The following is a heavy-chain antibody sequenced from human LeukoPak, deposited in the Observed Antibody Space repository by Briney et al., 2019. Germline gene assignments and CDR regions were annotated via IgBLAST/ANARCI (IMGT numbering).Heavy chain of an antibody. CDR1: GFTVSSNY. CDR2: IYSGGST. V-gene: IGHV3-66*01. J-gene: IGHJ5*02. Sequence: GGSLRLSCAASGFTVSSNYMSWVRQAPGKGLEWVSVIYSGGSTYYADSVKGRFTISRDNSKNTLYLQMNSLRAEDTAVYYCARDVGTTVTTRWFDPWGQGTLVTVSS. CDR3: ARDVGTTVTTRWFDP. D-gene: IGHD4-17*01.